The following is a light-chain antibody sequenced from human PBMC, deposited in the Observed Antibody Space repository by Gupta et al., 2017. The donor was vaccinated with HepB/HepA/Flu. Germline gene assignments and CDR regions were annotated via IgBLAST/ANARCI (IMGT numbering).Light chain of an antibody. J-gene: IGKJ4*01. CDR1: QSISSY. CDR2: EAS. Sequence: EIVLTQSPATLSLSPGERATLSCRASQSISSYLAWYQQRPGQAPRLLIYEASNRATGIPARFSGSGSGTEFTLTISSREPEDFAVYYCQQRSNWPITFGRGTKVEIK. CDR3: QQRSNWPIT. V-gene: IGKV3-11*01.